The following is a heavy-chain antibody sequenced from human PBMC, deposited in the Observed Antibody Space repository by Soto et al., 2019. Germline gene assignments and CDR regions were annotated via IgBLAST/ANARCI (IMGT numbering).Heavy chain of an antibody. Sequence: SVKVSCKASGGTFSSYAISWVRQAPGQGLEWMGGIIPIFGTANYAQKFQGRVTITADESTSTAYMELSSLRSEDTAVYYCASLITMVRGVNPYYYHYGMDVWGQGTTVTVSS. V-gene: IGHV1-69*13. J-gene: IGHJ6*02. D-gene: IGHD3-10*01. CDR3: ASLITMVRGVNPYYYHYGMDV. CDR1: GGTFSSYA. CDR2: IIPIFGTA.